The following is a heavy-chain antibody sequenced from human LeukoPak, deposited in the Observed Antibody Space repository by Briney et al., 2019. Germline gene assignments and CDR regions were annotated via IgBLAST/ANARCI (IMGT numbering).Heavy chain of an antibody. J-gene: IGHJ4*02. CDR1: GVSFDDYG. CDR2: IYYSGST. V-gene: IGHV4-30-4*08. D-gene: IGHD3-22*01. Sequence: LRLSCTASGVSFDDYGMSWVRQAPGKGLEWIGYIYYSGSTYYNPSLKSRVTISVDTSKNQFSLKLSSVTAADTAVYYCARGDSSGYYFDYWGQGTLVTVSS. CDR3: ARGDSSGYYFDY.